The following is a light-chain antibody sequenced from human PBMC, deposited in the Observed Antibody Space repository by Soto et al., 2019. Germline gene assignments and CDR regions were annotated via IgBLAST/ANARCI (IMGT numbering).Light chain of an antibody. J-gene: IGKJ1*01. V-gene: IGKV3-20*01. Sequence: EIVLTQSPGTLSLSPGQRATLSCRASQSVSSSYLAWYQQKPGQAPRLLIYGASSRATGIPDRFSGSGSGTDFNLTISSLQSEDFAEYHCQQYNNWPQTFGQGTKADIK. CDR2: GAS. CDR3: QQYNNWPQT. CDR1: QSVSSSY.